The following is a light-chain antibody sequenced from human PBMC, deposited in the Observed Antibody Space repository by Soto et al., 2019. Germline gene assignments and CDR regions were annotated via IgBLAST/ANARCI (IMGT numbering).Light chain of an antibody. J-gene: IGKJ1*01. Sequence: DIQMTQSPASRSASVGDRVTITCRASQSISSYLNWYQQKPGKVPKLLIYAASSLQSGVPSRFSGRRSGTEFTLTIAGLQPDDVAIYYCQQYNDYSWTFGQGTKVDIK. CDR3: QQYNDYSWT. CDR1: QSISSY. V-gene: IGKV1-39*01. CDR2: AAS.